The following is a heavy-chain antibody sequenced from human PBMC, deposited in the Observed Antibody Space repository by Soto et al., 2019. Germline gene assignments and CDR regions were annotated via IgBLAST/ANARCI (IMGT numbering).Heavy chain of an antibody. CDR1: GYTFTGYY. Sequence: ASVKVSCKASGYTFTGYYMHWVRQAPGQGLEWMGWINPNSGGTNYAQKFQGWVTMTRDTSISTAYMELSRLRSDDTAVYYCATQTMVRGVIIYYFDYWGQGTLVTVSS. D-gene: IGHD3-10*01. J-gene: IGHJ4*02. V-gene: IGHV1-2*04. CDR3: ATQTMVRGVIIYYFDY. CDR2: INPNSGGT.